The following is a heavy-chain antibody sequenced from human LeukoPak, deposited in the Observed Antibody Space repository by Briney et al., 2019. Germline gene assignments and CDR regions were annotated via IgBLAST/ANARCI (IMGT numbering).Heavy chain of an antibody. V-gene: IGHV4-39*01. Sequence: NASETLSLTCTVSGDSISSGDYYWSCIRQPPGKGLEWIGTIYYSGSTYYSPSLKSRVTMSVDTSKNQFSLKLSSVTAADTAVYYCARLYGDRGDFDYWGQGTLVSVSS. D-gene: IGHD4-17*01. CDR1: GDSISSGDYY. J-gene: IGHJ4*02. CDR3: ARLYGDRGDFDY. CDR2: IYYSGST.